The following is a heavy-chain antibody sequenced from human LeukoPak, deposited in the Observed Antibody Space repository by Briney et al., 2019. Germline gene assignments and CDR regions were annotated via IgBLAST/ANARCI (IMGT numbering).Heavy chain of an antibody. Sequence: GGSLRLSCAASGFTFSNYWMTWVRQAPGRGLEWVDNINQHGSDKYYVDSVKGRFTISRDNAKRSVYLQMRRLRADDTALYYCAREDRQSLAADGPFDYWGQGILVTVSS. CDR3: AREDRQSLAADGPFDY. CDR1: GFTFSNYW. CDR2: INQHGSDK. J-gene: IGHJ4*02. D-gene: IGHD6-13*01. V-gene: IGHV3-7*01.